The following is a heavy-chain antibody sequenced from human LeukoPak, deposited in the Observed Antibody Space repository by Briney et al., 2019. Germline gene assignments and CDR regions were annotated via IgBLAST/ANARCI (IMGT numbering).Heavy chain of an antibody. V-gene: IGHV3-53*01. CDR1: GFTVSSNY. Sequence: PGGSLRLSCAASGFTVSSNYMSWVRQAPGKGLEWVSVIYSGGSTYYADSVKGRFTISRDNAKNSLHLQMHSLRAEDTAVYYCVRDNPRCCGVVPANIDDYWGQGTLVTVSS. D-gene: IGHD2-15*01. CDR3: VRDNPRCCGVVPANIDDY. J-gene: IGHJ4*02. CDR2: IYSGGST.